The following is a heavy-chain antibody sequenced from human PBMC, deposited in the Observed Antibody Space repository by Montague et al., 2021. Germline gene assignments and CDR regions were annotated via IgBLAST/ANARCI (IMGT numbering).Heavy chain of an antibody. D-gene: IGHD6-13*01. V-gene: IGHV4-59*01. Sequence: SETLSLTCTVSGGSISSYYWSWIRQPPGKGLEWIGCIHYNGSTNYNPSLKSRISMSLDTSKNQISLKLNSVTAADTAVYYCARGDNDRIAAAGTSQFWYDYYYYMDVWGEGTTVTVSS. J-gene: IGHJ6*03. CDR3: ARGDNDRIAAAGTSQFWYDYYYYMDV. CDR2: IHYNGST. CDR1: GGSISSYY.